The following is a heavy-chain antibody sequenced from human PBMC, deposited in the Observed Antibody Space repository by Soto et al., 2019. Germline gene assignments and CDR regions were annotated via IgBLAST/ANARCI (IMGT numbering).Heavy chain of an antibody. Sequence: QVQLVESGGGVVQPGRSLRLPCAASGFTFSTYTMYWVRQAPGKGLEWVAGISNNGINTHYADSVKGRFTISRDNSKNTLYVQMNSLGAEDTAVYYCAREWSISVAAPGYWGQGTLVTVSS. V-gene: IGHV3-30-3*01. D-gene: IGHD6-19*01. CDR2: ISNNGINT. CDR3: AREWSISVAAPGY. J-gene: IGHJ4*02. CDR1: GFTFSTYT.